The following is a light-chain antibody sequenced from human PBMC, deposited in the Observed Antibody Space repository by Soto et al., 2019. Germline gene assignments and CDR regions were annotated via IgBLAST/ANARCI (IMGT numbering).Light chain of an antibody. CDR2: DAS. CDR3: QQRSHWPPKLT. CDR1: QSVSSY. J-gene: IGKJ4*01. Sequence: EIVLTQSPATLSLSPGERATLSCSASQSVSSYFAWYQQKRGQAPRILIYDASNRATGIPARFSGSGSGTDFTLTISSLEPEDFAVYYCQQRSHWPPKLTFGGGTKVEIK. V-gene: IGKV3-11*01.